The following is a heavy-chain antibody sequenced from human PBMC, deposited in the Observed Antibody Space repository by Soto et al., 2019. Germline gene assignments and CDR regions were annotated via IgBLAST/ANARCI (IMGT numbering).Heavy chain of an antibody. CDR2: IYYSGST. CDR3: ARHDLAAAGFFDY. J-gene: IGHJ4*02. CDR1: GGSISSYY. D-gene: IGHD6-13*01. V-gene: IGHV4-59*08. Sequence: SEILSLTCTVSGGSISSYYWSWIRQPPGKGLEWIGYIYYSGSTNYNPSLKSRVTISVDTSKNQFSLKLSSVTAANTAVYYCARHDLAAAGFFDYWGQGTLVTVSS.